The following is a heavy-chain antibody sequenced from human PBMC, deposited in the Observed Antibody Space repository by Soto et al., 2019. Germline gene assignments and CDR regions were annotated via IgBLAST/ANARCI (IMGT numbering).Heavy chain of an antibody. Sequence: QVQLVESGGGVVQPGRSLRLSCAASGFTFSSYAMHWVRQAPGKGLEWVAVISYDGSNKYYADFVKGRFTIYRDNSKNALYLQMNSLRAEDTAVYYCARDRGGGFDPWGQGTLVTVSS. D-gene: IGHD3-10*01. V-gene: IGHV3-30-3*01. CDR3: ARDRGGGFDP. CDR2: ISYDGSNK. J-gene: IGHJ5*02. CDR1: GFTFSSYA.